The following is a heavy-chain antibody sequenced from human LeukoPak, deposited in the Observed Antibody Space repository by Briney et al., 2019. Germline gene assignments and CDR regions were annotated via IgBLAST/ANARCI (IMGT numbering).Heavy chain of an antibody. Sequence: GGALRLSCVASGFTFNNYAMHWVRQAPGKGLEWVSTINVNGAATYYADSFKGRFLISRDDSNSTVYLRVTKLRVEDSGLYCANGLAASGNFLLRDYYYFIDVWGKGTTVTVSS. J-gene: IGHJ6*03. V-gene: IGHV3-23*01. D-gene: IGHD1-26*01. CDR2: INVNGAAT. CDR3: ANGLAASGNFLLRDYYYFIDV. CDR1: GFTFNNYA.